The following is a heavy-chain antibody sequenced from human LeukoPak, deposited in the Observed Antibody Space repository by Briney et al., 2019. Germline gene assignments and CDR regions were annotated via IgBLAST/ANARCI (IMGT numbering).Heavy chain of an antibody. CDR3: ARDFSAGVDY. J-gene: IGHJ4*02. CDR2: ISSDGSTT. V-gene: IGHV3-74*01. CDR1: GFTFSCYW. D-gene: IGHD2/OR15-2a*01. Sequence: GGSLRLSCATSGFTFSCYWMHWVRQAPGKGLVWVSRISSDGSTTIYADSVKGRFTISRDNAKNTLYLQMNSLRAEDTAVYYCARDFSAGVDYWGQGTLVTVSS.